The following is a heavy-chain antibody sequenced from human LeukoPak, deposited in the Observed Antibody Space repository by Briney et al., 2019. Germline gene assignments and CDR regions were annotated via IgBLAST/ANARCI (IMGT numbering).Heavy chain of an antibody. CDR2: IYWDDDK. D-gene: IGHD5-18*01. Sequence: SGPTLGNPTQTLTLTCTFSGFSLTTRGAGVGWIRQPPGKALEWLAHIYWDDDKLSTPSLKSRLTITKDTSKNQVVLTMTNMDPVDTATYYCAHRRMDTSIIWGQGTLVTVSS. J-gene: IGHJ4*02. V-gene: IGHV2-5*02. CDR1: GFSLTTRGAG. CDR3: AHRRMDTSII.